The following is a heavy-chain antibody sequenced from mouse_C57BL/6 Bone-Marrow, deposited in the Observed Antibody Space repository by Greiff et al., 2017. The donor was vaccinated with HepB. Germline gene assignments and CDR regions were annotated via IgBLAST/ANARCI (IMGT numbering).Heavy chain of an antibody. J-gene: IGHJ2*01. Sequence: EVQGVESGGGLVKPGGSLKLSCAASGFTFSSYAMSWVRQTPEKRLEWVATISDGGSYTYYPDNVKGRFTISRDNAKNNLYLQMSHLKSEDTAMYYCARVTTVVGYYFDYWGQGTTLTVSS. D-gene: IGHD1-1*01. CDR1: GFTFSSYA. CDR3: ARVTTVVGYYFDY. V-gene: IGHV5-4*01. CDR2: ISDGGSYT.